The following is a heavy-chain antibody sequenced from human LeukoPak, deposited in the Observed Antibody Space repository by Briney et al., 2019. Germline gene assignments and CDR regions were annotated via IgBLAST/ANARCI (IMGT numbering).Heavy chain of an antibody. Sequence: GASVKVSCKASGYTFTSYGISWVRQAPGQGLEWMGRIIPILGIANYAQKFQGRVTITADKSTSTAYMELSSLRSEDTAVYYCARLGGDGYNHYWGQGTLVTVSS. D-gene: IGHD5-24*01. CDR1: GYTFTSYG. CDR2: IIPILGIA. CDR3: ARLGGDGYNHY. V-gene: IGHV1-69*04. J-gene: IGHJ4*02.